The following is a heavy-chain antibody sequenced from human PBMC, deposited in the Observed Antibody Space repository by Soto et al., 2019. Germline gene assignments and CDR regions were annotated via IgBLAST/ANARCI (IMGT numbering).Heavy chain of an antibody. J-gene: IGHJ6*02. CDR3: ARALRDGTNSGMDV. V-gene: IGHV1-69*13. CDR1: GGTFSSWA. Sequence: SVKVSCKASGGTFSSWAISWVRQAPGQGLEWMGGIIPVFKKTDYAQKFQGRVTITADESTSTTYIDLSSLRSEDTAVYYCARALRDGTNSGMDVWGQGTTVTVSS. CDR2: IIPVFKKT. D-gene: IGHD1-7*01.